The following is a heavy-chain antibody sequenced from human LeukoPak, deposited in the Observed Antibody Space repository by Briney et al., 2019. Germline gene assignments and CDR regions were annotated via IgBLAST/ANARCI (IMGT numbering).Heavy chain of an antibody. CDR2: IYHSGST. V-gene: IGHV4-4*02. J-gene: IGHJ6*03. CDR3: AREAYSGYDRPRYYYYMDV. CDR1: GGSISSSNW. D-gene: IGHD5-12*01. Sequence: PSGTLSLTCAVSGGSISSSNWWSWVRQPPGKGLEWIGEIYHSGSTNYNPSLKSRVTISVDKSKNQFSLKLSSVTAADTAAYYCAREAYSGYDRPRYYYYMDVWGKGTTVTVSS.